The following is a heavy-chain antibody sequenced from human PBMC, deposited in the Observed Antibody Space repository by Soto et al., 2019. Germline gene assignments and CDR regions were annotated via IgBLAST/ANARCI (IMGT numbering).Heavy chain of an antibody. CDR2: ISGDVSSR. D-gene: IGHD1-1*01. CDR1: GFTFSDYW. Sequence: PGGSLRLSYAASGFTFSDYWMHWVRQVPGKGLVWVSRISGDVSSRDYADSVKGRFTSSRDNAKNTLYLQMNSLRTEDTAVYYCARGIGYSAQDYWGQGTLVTVSS. CDR3: ARGIGYSAQDY. V-gene: IGHV3-74*01. J-gene: IGHJ4*02.